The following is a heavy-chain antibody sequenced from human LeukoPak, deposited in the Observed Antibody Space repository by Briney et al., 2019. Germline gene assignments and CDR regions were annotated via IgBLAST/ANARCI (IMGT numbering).Heavy chain of an antibody. CDR2: IYYSGST. Sequence: SETLSLTCTASGGSISSYYWSWIRQPPGKGLEWIGYIYYSGSTNYNPSLKSRVTISVDTSKNQFSLKLSTVTAADTAVYYCARVSPPDDSSGYLPPSLAFDIWGQGTMVTVSA. D-gene: IGHD3-22*01. V-gene: IGHV4-59*01. J-gene: IGHJ3*02. CDR1: GGSISSYY. CDR3: ARVSPPDDSSGYLPPSLAFDI.